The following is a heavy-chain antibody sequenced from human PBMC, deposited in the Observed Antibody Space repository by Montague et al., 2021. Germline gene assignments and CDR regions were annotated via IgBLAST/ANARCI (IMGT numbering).Heavy chain of an antibody. CDR3: ARGLFGTVNGQYSGGWYYFDK. V-gene: IGHV4-34*01. Sequence: SETLSLTCGLSGGSLSGYYWAWIRQTPGKGLEWIGNINHSGRAKYNPSLKNRVSISVGTSNNQFFLDLTSVTAADTAMYFCARGLFGTVNGQYSGGWYYFDKWGQGTMVTVSS. CDR1: GGSLSGYY. J-gene: IGHJ4*02. CDR2: INHSGRA. D-gene: IGHD6-19*01.